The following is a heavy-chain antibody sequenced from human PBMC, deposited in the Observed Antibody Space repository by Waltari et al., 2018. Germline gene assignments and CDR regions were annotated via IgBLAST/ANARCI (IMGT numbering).Heavy chain of an antibody. CDR2: IKQDGSEK. J-gene: IGHJ4*02. CDR1: GVHFGNCW. Sequence: EVQLVESGGGSVQPGGSLRLSCAASGVHFGNCWLNWVRQAQGKGLEWVANIKQDGSEKNYVDSVEGRFSISRDNAQNSLYLQMNSLRAEDTAIYYCVTGLTTVTAKDYFDHWGQGALVTVSS. V-gene: IGHV3-7*01. CDR3: VTGLTTVTAKDYFDH. D-gene: IGHD4-17*01.